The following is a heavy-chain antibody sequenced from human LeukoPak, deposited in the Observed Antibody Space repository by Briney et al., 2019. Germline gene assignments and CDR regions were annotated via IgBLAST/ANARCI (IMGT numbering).Heavy chain of an antibody. J-gene: IGHJ4*02. CDR1: GGSITSNSYH. V-gene: IGHV4-39*07. Sequence: PSETLSLTCSVSGGSITSNSYHWSWVRQPPGKDLEWIGSIYYSGSTYYNPSLKSRVTISVDTSKNQFSLKLSSVTAADTAVYYCARLVGAPVYWGQGTLVTVSS. CDR2: IYYSGST. D-gene: IGHD1-26*01. CDR3: ARLVGAPVY.